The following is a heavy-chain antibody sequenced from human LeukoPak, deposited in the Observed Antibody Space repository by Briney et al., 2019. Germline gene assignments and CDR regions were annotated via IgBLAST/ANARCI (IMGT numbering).Heavy chain of an antibody. Sequence: SETLSLTCTVSGGSISTGNYYRSWIRQPAGKGLEWIGRVYASGFTNYSPSLKSRVTISVDTSKNQFSLKLTSVTAADTAVYYCARAPYNWNYDLDYYFDYWGQGTLVTVSS. D-gene: IGHD1-7*01. J-gene: IGHJ4*02. V-gene: IGHV4-61*02. CDR1: GGSISTGNYY. CDR3: ARAPYNWNYDLDYYFDY. CDR2: VYASGFT.